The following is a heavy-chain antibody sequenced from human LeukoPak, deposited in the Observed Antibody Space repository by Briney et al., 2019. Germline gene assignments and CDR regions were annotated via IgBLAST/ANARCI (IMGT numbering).Heavy chain of an antibody. D-gene: IGHD6-13*01. CDR3: ARGGPLAAAFPVDY. Sequence: GASVKVSCKASRYTFTGYYMHWVRQAPGQGLEWMGWINPNSGGTNYAQKFQGWVTMTRDTSISTAYMELSRLRSDDTAVYYCARGGPLAAAFPVDYWGQGTLVTVSS. CDR1: RYTFTGYY. J-gene: IGHJ4*02. V-gene: IGHV1-2*04. CDR2: INPNSGGT.